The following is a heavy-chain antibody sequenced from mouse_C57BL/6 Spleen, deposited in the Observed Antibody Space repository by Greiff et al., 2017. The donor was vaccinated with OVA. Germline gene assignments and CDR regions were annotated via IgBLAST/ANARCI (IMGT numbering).Heavy chain of an antibody. CDR3: ARRLYDSWFAY. CDR1: GYAFSSYW. D-gene: IGHD2-3*01. CDR2: IYPGDGDT. J-gene: IGHJ3*01. V-gene: IGHV1-80*01. Sequence: VKLVESGAELVKPGASVKISCKASGYAFSSYWMNWVKQRPGKGLEWIGQIYPGDGDTNYNGKFKGKATLTADKSSSTAYMQLSSLTSEDSAVYFCARRLYDSWFAYWGQGTLVTVSA.